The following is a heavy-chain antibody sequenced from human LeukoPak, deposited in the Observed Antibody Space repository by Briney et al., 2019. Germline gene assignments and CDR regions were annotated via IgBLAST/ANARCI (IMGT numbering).Heavy chain of an antibody. CDR2: VYYSGRT. V-gene: IGHV4-59*01. CDR3: ARTFSESYYYYGMDV. J-gene: IGHJ6*02. D-gene: IGHD1-26*01. Sequence: SSETLSLTCTVSGGSISSYYWSWIRQPPGKGLEWIGYVYYSGRTNYNPSLKSRVTISVDTSKNQFSLKLSSVTAADTAVYYCARTFSESYYYYGMDVWGQGTTVTVSS. CDR1: GGSISSYY.